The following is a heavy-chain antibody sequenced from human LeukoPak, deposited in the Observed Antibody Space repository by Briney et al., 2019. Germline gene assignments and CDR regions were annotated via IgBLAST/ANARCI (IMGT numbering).Heavy chain of an antibody. V-gene: IGHV7-4-1*02. D-gene: IGHD3-22*01. J-gene: IGHJ4*02. CDR2: IDTNTGNP. CDR3: ARGYDSSGYFSD. CDR1: GYTFSSNA. Sequence: ASVKVSCKASGYTFSSNAINWVRQAPGQGLEWMGWIDTNTGNPTYAQGSTGQFVFSLDTSVSTAYLQISSLKAEDTAEYFCARGYDSSGYFSDWGQGTLVTVSS.